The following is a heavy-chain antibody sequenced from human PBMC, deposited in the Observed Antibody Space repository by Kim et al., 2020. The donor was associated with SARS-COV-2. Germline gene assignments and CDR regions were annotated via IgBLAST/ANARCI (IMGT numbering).Heavy chain of an antibody. CDR2: IHDIVNT. CDR1: GGSISGYY. CDR3: ARGGSWHQPGDFEY. Sequence: SETLSLTCTVSGGSISGYYWSWIRQSPGKGLEWIGHIHDIVNTNFNPSLKSRVSISSDTSKNQFSLRLTSVTAADTAVYFCARGGSWHQPGDFEYWGQGTLVTVSS. D-gene: IGHD6-13*01. J-gene: IGHJ4*02. V-gene: IGHV4-59*08.